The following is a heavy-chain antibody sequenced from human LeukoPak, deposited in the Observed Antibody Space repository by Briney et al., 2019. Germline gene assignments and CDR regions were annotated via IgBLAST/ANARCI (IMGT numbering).Heavy chain of an antibody. V-gene: IGHV1-18*01. J-gene: IGHJ4*02. CDR2: ISTYNGNT. CDR3: ARYDYGDSADFDY. CDR1: GYTFTSYA. D-gene: IGHD4-17*01. Sequence: ASVKVSCKASGYTFTSYAISWVRQAPGQGLAWMGWISTYNGNTNYAQKFQGRVTMTTDTSTSTAYMELRSLRSDDTAVYFCARYDYGDSADFDYWGQGTLVTVSS.